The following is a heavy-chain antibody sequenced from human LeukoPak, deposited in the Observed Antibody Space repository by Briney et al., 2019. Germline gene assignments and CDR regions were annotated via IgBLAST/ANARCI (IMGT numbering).Heavy chain of an antibody. CDR3: AREGGEIRGSLRY. D-gene: IGHD3-10*01. CDR2: TYYRSKWYN. J-gene: IGHJ4*02. CDR1: GDSVSSNSAA. V-gene: IGHV6-1*01. Sequence: SQTLSLTCAISGDSVSSNSAAWSWITQSPSRGLEGLGRTYYRSKWYNDYAVSVTSRIIINQDTSMNQLSPLLDSVNLEDTGAYYGAREGGEIRGSLRYWGQGTLLTVSS.